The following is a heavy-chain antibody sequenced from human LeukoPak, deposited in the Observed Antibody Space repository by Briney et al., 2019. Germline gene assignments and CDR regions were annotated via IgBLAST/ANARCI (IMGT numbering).Heavy chain of an antibody. J-gene: IGHJ5*02. CDR2: ISSRGYT. V-gene: IGHV4-61*02. CDR1: GASISTETYY. CDR3: ARDRSYGGSRFDT. D-gene: IGHD1-26*01. Sequence: PSETLSLTCSVSGASISTETYYWVWVRQPAWKGLEWIGRISSRGYTNYHPSLKSRVTILLDTSKNQFSLGLSSLTATDTALYYCARDRSYGGSRFDTWGQGIQVTVSS.